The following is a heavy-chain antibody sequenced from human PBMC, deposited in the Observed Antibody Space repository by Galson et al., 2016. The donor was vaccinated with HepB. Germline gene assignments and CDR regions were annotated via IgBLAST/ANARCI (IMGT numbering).Heavy chain of an antibody. D-gene: IGHD3-9*01. Sequence: PALVQPTQTLTLTCTFSGFSLTTPTMCVSWIRQPPGKALEWLALIDWDDDKYYTPSLRTRHTISKDTSKNKVVLTMTNMDPEDTATYFCDRVVTFDHDAFEVWGQGTMVSVSS. CDR1: GFSLTTPTMC. CDR3: DRVVTFDHDAFEV. CDR2: IDWDDDK. V-gene: IGHV2-70*01. J-gene: IGHJ3*01.